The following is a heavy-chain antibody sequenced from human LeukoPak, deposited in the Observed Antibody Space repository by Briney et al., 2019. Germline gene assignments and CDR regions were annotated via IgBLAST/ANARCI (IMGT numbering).Heavy chain of an antibody. CDR2: IYRTGRT. CDR1: GDSISNNYL. D-gene: IGHD4-17*01. V-gene: IGHV4-4*02. Sequence: SETLSLTCAVSGDSISNNYLWRWVRQFPGKGLEYIGEIYRTGRTNYNPSLKSRVTISIDKSENQFSLNLRSVTAADTAVYYCGRHDYGDSSAAFDIWGQGTMVSVSS. CDR3: GRHDYGDSSAAFDI. J-gene: IGHJ3*02.